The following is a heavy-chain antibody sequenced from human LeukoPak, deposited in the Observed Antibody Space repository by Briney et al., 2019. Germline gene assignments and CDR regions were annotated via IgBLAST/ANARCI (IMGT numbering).Heavy chain of an antibody. CDR1: GFTFSDTW. Sequence: GGSLRLSCAASGFTFSDTWMHWVRQAPGEGLVWVSRIRSDGSDTRYAESVKGRFTISRDNAKNTLYLQMNSLRAEDTAVYYCAREAPDWFDPWGQGTLVTVSS. CDR2: IRSDGSDT. CDR3: AREAPDWFDP. V-gene: IGHV3-74*01. J-gene: IGHJ5*02.